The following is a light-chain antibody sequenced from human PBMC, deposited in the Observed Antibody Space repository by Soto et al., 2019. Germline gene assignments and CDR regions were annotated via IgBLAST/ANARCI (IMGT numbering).Light chain of an antibody. CDR3: QQLNSYPLT. J-gene: IGKJ4*01. Sequence: DIQITQSPSPPSAFVGERVTITCRASQVIDTYLAWYQQNPGKAHKLLIYAASTLQSGVPSRFTGSGSGTEFTITISSLQPEDFATYYCQQLNSYPLTFGEGTKVEI. V-gene: IGKV1-9*01. CDR2: AAS. CDR1: QVIDTY.